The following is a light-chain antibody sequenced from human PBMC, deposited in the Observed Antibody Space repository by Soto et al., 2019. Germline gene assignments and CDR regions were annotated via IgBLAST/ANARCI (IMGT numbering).Light chain of an antibody. CDR3: CSYAGSVV. Sequence: QSALTQPASVSGSPGQSITISCTGNSSDVGSYNLVSWYQQHPGKAPKLMIYEGSKRPSRVSNRFSGSKSGITASLTISGLQAEDEADYYCCSYAGSVVFGGGTQLTVL. V-gene: IGLV2-23*01. CDR1: SSDVGSYNL. CDR2: EGS. J-gene: IGLJ2*01.